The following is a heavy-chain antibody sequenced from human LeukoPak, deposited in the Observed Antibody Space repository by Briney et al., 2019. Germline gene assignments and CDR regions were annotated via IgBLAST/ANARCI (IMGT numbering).Heavy chain of an antibody. CDR1: GYTFTGYY. CDR2: INPNSGGT. CDR3: ASMGIAAAGTYYYYYGMDV. V-gene: IGHV1-2*02. D-gene: IGHD6-13*01. Sequence: ASVKVPCKASGYTFTGYYMHWVRQAPGQGLEWMGWINPNSGGTNYAQKFQGRVTMTRDTSISTAYMELSRLRSDDTAVYYCASMGIAAAGTYYYYYGMDVWGQGTTVTVSS. J-gene: IGHJ6*02.